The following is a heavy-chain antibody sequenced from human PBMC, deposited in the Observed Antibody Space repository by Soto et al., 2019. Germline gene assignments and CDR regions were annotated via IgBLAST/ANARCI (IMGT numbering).Heavy chain of an antibody. J-gene: IGHJ2*01. D-gene: IGHD4-17*01. CDR1: GFTVSSNY. CDR2: IYSGGST. V-gene: IGHV3-66*01. CDR3: ARVDMTTVTDWYFDL. Sequence: VQLVESGGGLVQPGGSLRLSCAASGFTVSSNYMSWVRQAPGKGLEWVSVIYSGGSTYYADSVKGRFTISRDNSKNTLYLQMNSLRAEDTAVYYCARVDMTTVTDWYFDLWGRGTLVTVSS.